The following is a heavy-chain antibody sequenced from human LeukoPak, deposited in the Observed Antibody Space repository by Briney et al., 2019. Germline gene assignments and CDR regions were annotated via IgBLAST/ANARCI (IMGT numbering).Heavy chain of an antibody. CDR1: GYTFTNFG. J-gene: IGHJ4*02. Sequence: GASVKVSCKASGYTFTNFGISWVRQAPGQGLEWMGIINPSGGSTSYAQKFQGRVTMTRDTSTSTVYMELSSLRSEDTAVYYCARDPYQTGIAAAGTPFDYWGQGTLVTVSS. V-gene: IGHV1-46*01. D-gene: IGHD6-13*01. CDR2: INPSGGST. CDR3: ARDPYQTGIAAAGTPFDY.